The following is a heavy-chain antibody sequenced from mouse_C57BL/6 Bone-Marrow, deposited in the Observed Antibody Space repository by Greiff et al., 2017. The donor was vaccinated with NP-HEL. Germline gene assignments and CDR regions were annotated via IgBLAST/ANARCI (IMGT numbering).Heavy chain of an antibody. CDR3: ATYYYGSRLFNY. CDR2: IDPSDSYT. J-gene: IGHJ2*01. D-gene: IGHD1-1*01. V-gene: IGHV1-59*01. CDR1: GYTFTSYW. Sequence: QVQLQQSGAELVRPGTSVKLSCKASGYTFTSYWMHWVKQRPGQGLEWIGVIDPSDSYTNYNQKFKGKATLTVDTSSSTAYMQLSSLTSEDSAVYYCATYYYGSRLFNYWGQGTTLTVSS.